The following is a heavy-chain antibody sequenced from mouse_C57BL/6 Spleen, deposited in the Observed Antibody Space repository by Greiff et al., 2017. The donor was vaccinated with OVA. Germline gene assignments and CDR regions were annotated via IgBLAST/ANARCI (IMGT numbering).Heavy chain of an antibody. D-gene: IGHD1-1*01. CDR3: IKGSSDAMDY. Sequence: VQLQQSGAELVRPGASVKLSCTASGFNIKDDYMHWVKQRPEQGLEWIGWLDPENGDTEYASKFQGKATITADTSSNTAYLQLSSLTSEDTAVYYCIKGSSDAMDYWGQGTSVTVSS. J-gene: IGHJ4*01. V-gene: IGHV14-4*01. CDR1: GFNIKDDY. CDR2: LDPENGDT.